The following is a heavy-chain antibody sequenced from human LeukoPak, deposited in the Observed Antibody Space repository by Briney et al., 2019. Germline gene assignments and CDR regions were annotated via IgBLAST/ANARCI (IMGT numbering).Heavy chain of an antibody. CDR1: GYTFTGYY. D-gene: IGHD6-13*01. CDR3: ARDYDSSSPFDY. Sequence: EASVKVSCKASGYTFTGYYMHWVRQAPGQGLEWMGWINPNSGGTNYAQKFQGRVTMTTDTSTSTAYMELRSLRSDDTALYYCARDYDSSSPFDYWGQGTLVTVSS. J-gene: IGHJ4*02. V-gene: IGHV1-2*02. CDR2: INPNSGGT.